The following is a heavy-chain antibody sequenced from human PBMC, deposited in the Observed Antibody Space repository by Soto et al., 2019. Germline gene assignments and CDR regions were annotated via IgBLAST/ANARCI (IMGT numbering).Heavy chain of an antibody. CDR2: IIRIFGTP. D-gene: IGHD5-12*01. Sequence: QVQLVQSGAEVKKPGSSVKVSCKASGGTFSSYAINWVRQAPGQGLEWMGGIIRIFGTPDYAQRFQGRVTISSDEFTSTAYMVLTSLKSEHTAVYYFAEQGRNDYSFFGMDLWGQGNKRTVSS. V-gene: IGHV1-69*05. CDR3: AEQGRNDYSFFGMDL. CDR1: GGTFSSYA. J-gene: IGHJ6*02.